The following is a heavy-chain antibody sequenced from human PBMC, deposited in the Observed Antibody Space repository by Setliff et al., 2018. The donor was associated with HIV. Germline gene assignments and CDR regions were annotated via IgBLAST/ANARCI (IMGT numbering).Heavy chain of an antibody. CDR1: GITFSSYW. CDR2: TNPDGREV. V-gene: IGHV3-7*04. CDR3: ARAVMRSLDY. J-gene: IGHJ4*02. D-gene: IGHD2-21*01. Sequence: PGGSLRLSCVASGITFSSYWMAWVRRVPGKGLEWVAHTNPDGREVNYGDAVRGRFTISRDNTKNSLFLEMSGLRVDDTAVYFCARAVMRSLDYWGQGTLVTVSS.